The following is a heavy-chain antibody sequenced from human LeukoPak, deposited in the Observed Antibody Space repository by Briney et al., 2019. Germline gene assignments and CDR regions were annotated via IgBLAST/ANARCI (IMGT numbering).Heavy chain of an antibody. V-gene: IGHV3-30*18. CDR1: GFTSSTYN. CDR2: ITYDGSNK. CDR3: AKDRPGSRAIDY. J-gene: IGHJ4*02. Sequence: GGSPRLSCAASGFTSSTYNMRWLRQARGKGLGWGAVITYDGSNKYYADSVKGRSTITRDDSKNKLYLEMNSLNAEDTAVYYCAKDRPGSRAIDYWGQGTLVTVSS. D-gene: IGHD6-13*01.